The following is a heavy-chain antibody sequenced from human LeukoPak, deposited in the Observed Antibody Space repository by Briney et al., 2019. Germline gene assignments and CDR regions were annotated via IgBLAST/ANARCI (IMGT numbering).Heavy chain of an antibody. CDR3: ARGAYYFGY. Sequence: SETLSLTCTVSGDSISTSNSYWGWIRQPPGKGLEWIGSIYYSGNTYYNASLKSRVTISVDTSKNQFSLKLSSVGAADTAVYYCARGAYYFGYWGQGTLVTVSS. CDR1: GDSISTSNSY. J-gene: IGHJ4*02. CDR2: IYYSGNT. V-gene: IGHV4-39*07.